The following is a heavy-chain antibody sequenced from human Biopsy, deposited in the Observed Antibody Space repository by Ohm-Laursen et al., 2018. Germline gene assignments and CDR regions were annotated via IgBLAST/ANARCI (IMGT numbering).Heavy chain of an antibody. CDR3: ARATNSTGWPYCYFYGIDV. D-gene: IGHD2/OR15-2a*01. CDR2: IYYSGST. V-gene: IGHV4-59*01. Sequence: SETLSLTCTVSGGSISSDYWSWIRQTPGKGLEWIGYIYYSGSTNYNPSLKSRVTISVDTSKNQFSLRLNSVTAADTAVYYCARATNSTGWPYCYFYGIDVWGQGTTVTVSS. J-gene: IGHJ6*02. CDR1: GGSISSDY.